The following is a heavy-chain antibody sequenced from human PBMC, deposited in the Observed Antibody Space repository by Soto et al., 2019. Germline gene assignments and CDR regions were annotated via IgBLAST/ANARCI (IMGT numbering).Heavy chain of an antibody. D-gene: IGHD3-9*01. Sequence: GASVKVSCKASGYSFTTYAMHWVRQAPGQRLEWMGWINAGNGNTKYSQKFQGRVTITRDTSASTAYMELSSLRSEDTAVYYCARNTIFWLGGAYWGQGTLVTVSS. CDR3: ARNTIFWLGGAY. CDR1: GYSFTTYA. J-gene: IGHJ4*02. CDR2: INAGNGNT. V-gene: IGHV1-3*01.